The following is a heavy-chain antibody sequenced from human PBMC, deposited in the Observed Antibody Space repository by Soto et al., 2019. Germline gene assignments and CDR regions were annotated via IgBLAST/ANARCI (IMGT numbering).Heavy chain of an antibody. CDR2: IWYDGSNK. CDR3: ARDHVLRYFDHPGY. Sequence: QVQLVESGGGVVQPGRSLRLSCAASGFTFSSYGMHWVRQAPGKGLEWVAVIWYDGSNKYYADSVKGRFTISRDNSKNTLYLQMNSLSAEDKAVYYCARDHVLRYFDHPGYWGQGTLVTVSS. J-gene: IGHJ4*02. D-gene: IGHD3-9*01. CDR1: GFTFSSYG. V-gene: IGHV3-33*01.